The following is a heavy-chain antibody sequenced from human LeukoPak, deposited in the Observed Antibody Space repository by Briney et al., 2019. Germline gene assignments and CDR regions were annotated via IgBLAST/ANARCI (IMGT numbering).Heavy chain of an antibody. D-gene: IGHD2-15*01. CDR1: GLTFRTND. J-gene: IGHJ5*02. CDR3: TRGHSLGFVP. CDR2: VGTVGDI. Sequence: PGGSLRLSCEASGLTFRTNDFHWVRQAAGKGLEWVTGVGTVGDIYYVDSVKGRFTLSREDAKNSLFLQMNSLRVEDTAVYYCTRGHSLGFVPWGQGVLVTVSA. V-gene: IGHV3-13*01.